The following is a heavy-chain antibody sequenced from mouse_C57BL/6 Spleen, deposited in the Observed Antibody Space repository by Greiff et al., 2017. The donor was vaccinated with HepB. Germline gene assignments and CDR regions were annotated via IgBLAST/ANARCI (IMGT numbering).Heavy chain of an antibody. Sequence: EVQLQQSGPELVKPGASVKISCKASGYTFTDYYMNWVKQSHGKSLEWIGDINPNNGGTSYNQKFKGKATLTVDKSSSTAYMELRSLTSEDSAVYYCARSPSALYYFDYWGQGTTLTVSS. V-gene: IGHV1-26*01. CDR3: ARSPSALYYFDY. J-gene: IGHJ2*01. CDR1: GYTFTDYY. CDR2: INPNNGGT.